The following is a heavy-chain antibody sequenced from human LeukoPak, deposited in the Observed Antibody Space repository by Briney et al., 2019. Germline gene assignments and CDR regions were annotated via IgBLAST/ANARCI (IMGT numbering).Heavy chain of an antibody. CDR2: ISYDGSNK. Sequence: PGGSLRLSCAASGFTFSSYGMHWVRQAPGKGLEWVAVISYDGSNKYYADSVKGRFTISRDNSKNTLYLQMNSLRAEDTAVYYCAKGSGDDWGQGTLVTVSS. CDR1: GFTFSSYG. D-gene: IGHD2-21*01. CDR3: AKGSGDD. V-gene: IGHV3-30*18. J-gene: IGHJ4*02.